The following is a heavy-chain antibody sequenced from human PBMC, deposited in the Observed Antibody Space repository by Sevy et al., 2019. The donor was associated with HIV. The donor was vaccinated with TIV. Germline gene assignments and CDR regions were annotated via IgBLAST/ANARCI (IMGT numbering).Heavy chain of an antibody. D-gene: IGHD3-22*01. J-gene: IGHJ6*03. CDR2: ISGSGTRT. CDR3: AKRGGGHYDPDEIAYYFYYYNMDV. CDR1: GFSFDSYG. Sequence: GESLKISCAVSGFSFDSYGMTWVRQAPGKGLEWVSAISGSGTRTYYADSVKGRFIISRDNSKNTLDLQMNSLRAEDTAIYYCAKRGGGHYDPDEIAYYFYYYNMDVWGKGTTVTVSS. V-gene: IGHV3-23*01.